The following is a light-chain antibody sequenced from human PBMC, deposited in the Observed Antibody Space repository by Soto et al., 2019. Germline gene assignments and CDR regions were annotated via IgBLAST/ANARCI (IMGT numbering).Light chain of an antibody. V-gene: IGLV2-14*01. CDR3: TSYTSSNTAPLYV. CDR2: EVN. CDR1: SSDVGGYNY. J-gene: IGLJ1*01. Sequence: QSALTQPASVSGSPGQSITISCTGTSSDVGGYNYVSWYQQHPGKAPKLMIYEVNNRPSGVSNRFSGSKSDNTASLTISGLQAEDEADYYCTSYTSSNTAPLYVFGTGTKLTVL.